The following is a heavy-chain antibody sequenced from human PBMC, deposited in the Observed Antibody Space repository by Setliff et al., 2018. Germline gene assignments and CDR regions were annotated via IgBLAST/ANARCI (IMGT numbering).Heavy chain of an antibody. J-gene: IGHJ6*03. Sequence: SETLSLTCTVSGDSISSRPFYWGWFRQPAGKELEWIGQIYTSWSTIYNPSLKSRVTILLDTSKNQFSLTLTSGTAADTAVYYCARMTGFQYIDVWGKGTTVTVSS. CDR1: GDSISSRPFY. CDR3: ARMTGFQYIDV. V-gene: IGHV4-61*09. CDR2: IYTSWST. D-gene: IGHD3-3*01.